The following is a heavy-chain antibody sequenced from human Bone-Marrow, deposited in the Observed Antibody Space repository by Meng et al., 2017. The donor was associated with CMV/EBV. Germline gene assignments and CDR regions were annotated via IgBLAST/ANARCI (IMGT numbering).Heavy chain of an antibody. D-gene: IGHD1-1*01. CDR2: ISSSGSNT. Sequence: GGSLRLSCAASGFTFSAYEMNWVRQAPGKGLEWVLYISSSGSNTYYADSVKGRFTISRDNAKKSLYLQMNSLRAEDTAVYYCARGRGDNWYYYGMDVWGQGPTVTVSS. V-gene: IGHV3-48*03. J-gene: IGHJ6*02. CDR3: ARGRGDNWYYYGMDV. CDR1: GFTFSAYE.